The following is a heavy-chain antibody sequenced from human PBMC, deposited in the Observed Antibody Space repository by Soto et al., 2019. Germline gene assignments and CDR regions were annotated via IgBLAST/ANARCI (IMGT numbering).Heavy chain of an antibody. CDR2: TYSGDSDT. CDR3: ATQYSSGWYQHDAFDI. Sequence: GESLKISCKCSGYSFTIYWIGWVRPMPGKGLEYMGVTYSGDSDTRYSPSFQGQVTISADKSISTAYLQWSSLKASDTAMYYCATQYSSGWYQHDAFDIWGQWTMVTVSS. J-gene: IGHJ3*02. CDR1: GYSFTIYW. D-gene: IGHD6-19*01. V-gene: IGHV5-51*01.